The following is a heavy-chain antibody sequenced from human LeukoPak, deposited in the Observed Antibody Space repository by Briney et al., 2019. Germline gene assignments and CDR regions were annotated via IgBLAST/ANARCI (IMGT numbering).Heavy chain of an antibody. V-gene: IGHV3-30*18. CDR3: AKDTYYDFWSGYYPNY. CDR2: ISYDGSNK. Sequence: GGSLRLSCAASGFTFSSYGMHWVRQAPGKGLEWVAVISYDGSNKCYADSVKGRFTISRDNSKNTLYLQMNSLRAEDTAVYYCAKDTYYDFWSGYYPNYWGQGTLVTVSS. D-gene: IGHD3-3*01. CDR1: GFTFSSYG. J-gene: IGHJ4*02.